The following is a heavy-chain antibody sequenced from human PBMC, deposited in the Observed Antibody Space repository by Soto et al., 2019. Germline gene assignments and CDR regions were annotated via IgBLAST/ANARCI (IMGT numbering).Heavy chain of an antibody. CDR2: IYYSGST. V-gene: IGHV4-30-4*01. CDR1: GGSISSGDYY. D-gene: IGHD2-15*01. CDR3: ARGVVVVAATPDWFDP. Sequence: PSETLSLTCTVSGGSISSGDYYWSWIRQPPGKGLEWIGYIYYSGSTYYNPSLKSRVTISVDTSRNQFSLKLSSVTAADTAVYYCARGVVVVAATPDWFDPWGQGTLVTVSS. J-gene: IGHJ5*02.